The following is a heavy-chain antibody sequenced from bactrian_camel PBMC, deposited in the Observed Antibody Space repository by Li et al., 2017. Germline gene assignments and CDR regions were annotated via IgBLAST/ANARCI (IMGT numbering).Heavy chain of an antibody. J-gene: IGHJ4*01. CDR3: GAVRCTWWSLLHQRPGLGY. CDR1: GYTYSSYC. Sequence: HVQLVESGGGSVQAGGSLRLSCAASGYTYSSYCMGWFRQGPGKERERVAILDSAGNTFYADSVRGRFTISQNNAKNTLYLQMNDLKPEDTAVYYCGAVRCTWWSLLHQRPGLGYWGQGTQVTVS. D-gene: IGHD2*01. CDR2: LDSAGNT. V-gene: IGHV3S55*01.